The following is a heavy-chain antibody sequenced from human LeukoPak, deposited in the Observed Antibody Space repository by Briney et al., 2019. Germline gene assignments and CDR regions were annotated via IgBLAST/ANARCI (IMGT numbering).Heavy chain of an antibody. V-gene: IGHV4-4*02. D-gene: IGHD5-18*01. CDR1: GGSISSSNW. J-gene: IGHJ4*02. Sequence: SETLSLTCAVSGGSISSSNWWSWVRQPPGKGLEWIGEIYHSGSTNYNPSLKSRVTISVDTSKNQFSLKLSSVTAADTAVYYCAGGYSYGGYDYWGQGTLVTVSS. CDR2: IYHSGST. CDR3: AGGYSYGGYDY.